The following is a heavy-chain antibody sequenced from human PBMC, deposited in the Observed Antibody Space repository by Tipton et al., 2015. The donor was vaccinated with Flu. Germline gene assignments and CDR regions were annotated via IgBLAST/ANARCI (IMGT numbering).Heavy chain of an antibody. CDR2: IYTSGST. D-gene: IGHD3-10*01. J-gene: IGHJ4*02. CDR3: ARDRGWPAALDY. Sequence: TLSLTCTVSGDSISNYYWGWIRQPAGKGLQWIGRIYTSGSTDYNPSLKGRVTMSVDTSRNQFSLRLSSVTAADTAVYYCARDRGWPAALDYWSQGILVTVSS. CDR1: GDSISNYY. V-gene: IGHV4-4*07.